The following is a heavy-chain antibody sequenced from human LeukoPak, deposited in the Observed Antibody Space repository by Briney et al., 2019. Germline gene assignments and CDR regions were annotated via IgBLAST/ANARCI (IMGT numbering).Heavy chain of an antibody. CDR1: GFTFSDAW. Sequence: GGSLRLSCAASGFTFSDAWMSWVRQAPGKGLEWVGRIKSKTDGGTTDYAAPVKGRFTISRDNSKNTLYLQMNSLRAEDTAVYYCAKDKDDAFDIWGQGTMVTVSS. CDR3: AKDKDDAFDI. CDR2: IKSKTDGGTT. V-gene: IGHV3-15*01. J-gene: IGHJ3*02.